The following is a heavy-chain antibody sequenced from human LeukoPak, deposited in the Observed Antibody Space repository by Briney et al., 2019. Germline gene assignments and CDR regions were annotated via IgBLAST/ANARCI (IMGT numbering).Heavy chain of an antibody. J-gene: IGHJ4*02. CDR3: ARVTWRDEQWLDDLDY. D-gene: IGHD6-19*01. CDR2: MNPNSGNT. Sequence: ASVKVSCKASGYTFTSYDINWVRQATGQGLEWMGWMNPNSGNTGYAQKFQGRVTMTRNTSISTAYMELSSLRSEDTAVYYCARVTWRDEQWLDDLDYWGQGTLVTVSS. V-gene: IGHV1-8*01. CDR1: GYTFTSYD.